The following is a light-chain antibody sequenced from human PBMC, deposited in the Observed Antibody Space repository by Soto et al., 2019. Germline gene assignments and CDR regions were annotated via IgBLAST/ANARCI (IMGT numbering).Light chain of an antibody. J-gene: IGLJ1*01. Sequence: QSALTRPASVSGSPGQSIAISCIGSSSDVGGYNYVSWHQQHPGKAPKVVIYDVSNRPSGVSDRFSGSKSGNTASLTISGLQAEDEADYYCSSYTSSSTYVFGTGTKVTVL. CDR3: SSYTSSSTYV. CDR2: DVS. V-gene: IGLV2-14*01. CDR1: SSDVGGYNY.